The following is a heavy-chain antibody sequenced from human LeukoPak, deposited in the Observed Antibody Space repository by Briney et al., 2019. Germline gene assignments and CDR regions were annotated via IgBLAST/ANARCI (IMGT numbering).Heavy chain of an antibody. CDR3: ARAPRSWYNWNPDAFDI. V-gene: IGHV4-34*01. CDR2: INHSGST. D-gene: IGHD1-1*01. J-gene: IGHJ3*02. CDR1: GGSFSGYY. Sequence: SETLSLTCAVYGGSFSGYYWSWIRQPPGKGLEWIGEINHSGSTNYNPSLKSRVTMSVDTSKNQFSLKLSSVTAADTAVYCCARAPRSWYNWNPDAFDIWGQGTMVTVSS.